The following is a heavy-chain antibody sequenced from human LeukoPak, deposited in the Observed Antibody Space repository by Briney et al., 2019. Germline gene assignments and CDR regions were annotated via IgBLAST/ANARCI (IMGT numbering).Heavy chain of an antibody. D-gene: IGHD2-15*01. CDR2: ISSSGSTI. V-gene: IGHV3-11*01. Sequence: GGSLRLSCAASGFTFSDYYMSWIRQAPGKGLEWVSYISSSGSTIYYADSVKGRFTISRDNAKNSLYLQMNSLRAEDTAVYYCARGLIQVYCSGGSCYPPGFDYWGQGTLVTVSS. CDR1: GFTFSDYY. CDR3: ARGLIQVYCSGGSCYPPGFDY. J-gene: IGHJ4*02.